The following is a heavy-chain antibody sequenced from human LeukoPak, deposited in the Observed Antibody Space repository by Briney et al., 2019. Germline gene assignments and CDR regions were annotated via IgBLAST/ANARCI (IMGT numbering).Heavy chain of an antibody. Sequence: PSETLSLTCAVYGGSFSGYYWSWIRQPPGKGLEWTGEINHSGSTNYNPSLKSRVTISVDTSKNQFSLTLSSVTVADTAVYYCARSDWNCCSSASCYTALVLWGQGTLVTVSS. V-gene: IGHV4-34*01. CDR2: INHSGST. CDR1: GGSFSGYY. D-gene: IGHD2-2*02. J-gene: IGHJ4*02. CDR3: ARSDWNCCSSASCYTALVL.